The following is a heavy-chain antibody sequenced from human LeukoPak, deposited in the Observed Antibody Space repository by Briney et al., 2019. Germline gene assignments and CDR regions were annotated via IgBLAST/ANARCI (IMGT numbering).Heavy chain of an antibody. CDR1: GGTFSSYA. V-gene: IGHV1-69*04. J-gene: IGHJ3*02. D-gene: IGHD1-26*01. CDR3: ARGGGGSYYAGASGAFDI. Sequence: SVKVSCKASGGTFSSYAISWVRQAPGQGLEWMGRIFPILGIANYAQKFQGRVTITADKSTSTAYMELCSLRSEDTAVYYCARGGGGSYYAGASGAFDIWGQGTMVTVSS. CDR2: IFPILGIA.